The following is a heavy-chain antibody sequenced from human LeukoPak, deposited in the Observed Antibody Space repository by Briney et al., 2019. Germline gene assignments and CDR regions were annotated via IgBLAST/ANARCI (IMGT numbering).Heavy chain of an antibody. J-gene: IGHJ4*02. CDR3: AREPITLSPPALYFDY. CDR1: GFTFSDYY. Sequence: GSLRLSCAASGFTFSDYYMSWIRQAPGKGLEWVSYISSSGSTIYYADSVKGRFTISRDNAKNSLYLQMNSLRAEDTAVYYCAREPITLSPPALYFDYWGQGTLVTVSS. CDR2: ISSSGSTI. V-gene: IGHV3-11*01. D-gene: IGHD3-10*01.